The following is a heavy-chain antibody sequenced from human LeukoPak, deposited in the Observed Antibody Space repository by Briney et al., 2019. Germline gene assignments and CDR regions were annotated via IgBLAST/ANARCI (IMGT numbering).Heavy chain of an antibody. CDR1: GGSISSSNYY. D-gene: IGHD6-13*01. J-gene: IGHJ6*03. CDR2: IYYSGNT. CDR3: ARTTEAHSWRTRYYDYYMDV. V-gene: IGHV4-39*07. Sequence: SETLSLTCTASGGSISSSNYYWGWIRQPPGKGLEWIGSIYYSGNTYYNPSLKSRVTISVDTSKNQFSLKLSSVTAADTAVYYCARTTEAHSWRTRYYDYYMDVWGKGTTVTVSS.